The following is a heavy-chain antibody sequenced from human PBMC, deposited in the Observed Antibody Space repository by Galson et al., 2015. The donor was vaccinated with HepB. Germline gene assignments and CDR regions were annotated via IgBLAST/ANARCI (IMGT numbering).Heavy chain of an antibody. Sequence: SVKVSCKASGYTFTSYAMHWVRQAPGQRLEWMGWINAGNGNTKYSQKFQGRVTITRDTSASTAYMGLSSLRSEDTAVYYCARAYGTINWYFDLWGRGTLVTVSS. CDR1: GYTFTSYA. D-gene: IGHD4-17*01. CDR3: ARAYGTINWYFDL. CDR2: INAGNGNT. J-gene: IGHJ2*01. V-gene: IGHV1-3*01.